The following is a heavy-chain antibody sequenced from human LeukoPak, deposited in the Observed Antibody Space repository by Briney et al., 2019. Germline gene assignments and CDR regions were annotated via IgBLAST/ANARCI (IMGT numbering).Heavy chain of an antibody. J-gene: IGHJ6*02. CDR3: AKDRGSSSSAYGMDV. CDR1: GFTFSSYG. D-gene: IGHD6-13*01. Sequence: PGGSLRLSCAASGFTFSSYGMHWVRQAPGKGLEWGAVITYDGGNKYHADSVKGRFTISRDNTKNTLYLQMNSLRAEDTAVYYCAKDRGSSSSAYGMDVWGQGTTVTVSS. CDR2: ITYDGGNK. V-gene: IGHV3-30*18.